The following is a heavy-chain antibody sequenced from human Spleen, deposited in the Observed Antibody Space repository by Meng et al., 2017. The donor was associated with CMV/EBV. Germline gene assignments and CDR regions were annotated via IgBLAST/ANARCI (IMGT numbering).Heavy chain of an antibody. CDR1: GGSVSSGSYY. Sequence: SETLSLTCTVSGGSVSSGSYYWSWIRQPPGKGLEWIGYIYYSGSTNYNPSLKSRVTISVDTSKNQFSLKLSSVTAADTAVYYCARESPSGPAAVYWGQGTLVTVSS. V-gene: IGHV4-61*01. J-gene: IGHJ4*02. CDR2: IYYSGST. CDR3: ARESPSGPAAVY. D-gene: IGHD2-2*01.